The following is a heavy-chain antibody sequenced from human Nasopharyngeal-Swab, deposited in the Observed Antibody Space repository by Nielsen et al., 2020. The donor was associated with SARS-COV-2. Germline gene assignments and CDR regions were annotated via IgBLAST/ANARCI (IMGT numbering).Heavy chain of an antibody. Sequence: ASVKVSCKASGYTFTSYDINWVRQAPGQGLEWMGWMNPNSGNTGYAQKFQGRVTMTRNTSISTAYMELSSLRSEDTAVYYCAREEIAVAATWWFDPWGQGTLVTVSS. V-gene: IGHV1-8*01. CDR3: AREEIAVAATWWFDP. D-gene: IGHD6-19*01. CDR1: GYTFTSYD. CDR2: MNPNSGNT. J-gene: IGHJ5*02.